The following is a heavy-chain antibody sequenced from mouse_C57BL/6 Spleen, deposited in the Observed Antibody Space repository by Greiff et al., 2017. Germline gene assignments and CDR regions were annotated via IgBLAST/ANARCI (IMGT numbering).Heavy chain of an antibody. V-gene: IGHV5-17*01. J-gene: IGHJ4*01. CDR1: GFTFSDYG. CDR2: ISSGSSTI. Sequence: EVMLVESGGGLVKPGGSLKLSCAASGFTFSDYGMHWVRQAPEKGLEWVAYISSGSSTIYYADTVKGRFTISRDNAKNTLFLQMTSLRSEDTAMYYCARPIHPFAMDYWGQGTSVTVSS. CDR3: ARPIHPFAMDY.